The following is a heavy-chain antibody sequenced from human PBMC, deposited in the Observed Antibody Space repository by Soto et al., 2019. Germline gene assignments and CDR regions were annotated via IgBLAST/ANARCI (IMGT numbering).Heavy chain of an antibody. CDR1: GGSISSGDYY. CDR2: IYYSGST. CDR3: ARGAGITMVRGVGMDV. D-gene: IGHD3-10*01. Sequence: QVQLQESGPGLVKPSQTLSLTCTVSGGSISSGDYYWSWIRQPPGKGLEWIGYIYYSGSTYYNPSLKGRVTISVDTSKNQFSLKLSSVTAADTAVYYCARGAGITMVRGVGMDVWGQGTTVTVSS. V-gene: IGHV4-30-4*01. J-gene: IGHJ6*02.